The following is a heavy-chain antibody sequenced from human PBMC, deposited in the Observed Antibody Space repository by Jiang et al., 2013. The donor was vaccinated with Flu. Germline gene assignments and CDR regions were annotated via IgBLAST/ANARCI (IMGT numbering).Heavy chain of an antibody. CDR2: IYPGDSDT. V-gene: IGHV5-51*01. CDR1: GYTFSTYW. J-gene: IGHJ4*02. Sequence: GAEVKKPGESLKISCKGSGYTFSTYWIGWVRQMPGKGLEWMGIIYPGDSDTRYSPSFQGQVTISADKSINTAYLQWSSLKASDTAMYYCARQRGGSSSSDYWGQGNPGHRLL. CDR3: ARQRGGSSSSDY. D-gene: IGHD6-6*01.